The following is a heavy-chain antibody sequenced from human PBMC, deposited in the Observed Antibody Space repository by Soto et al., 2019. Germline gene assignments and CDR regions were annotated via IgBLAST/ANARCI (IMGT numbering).Heavy chain of an antibody. D-gene: IGHD3-3*01. Sequence: GGSLRLSCTASGFKFDDYAMHWVRQAPGKGLEWVSGITWNSNNLDYADSVKGRFTISRDNAKNSLYLQMNSLRAEDTAVYYCAKDQGRDDFWSGYQNYYGMDVWGQGTTVTVSS. J-gene: IGHJ6*02. CDR2: ITWNSNNL. CDR1: GFKFDDYA. V-gene: IGHV3-9*01. CDR3: AKDQGRDDFWSGYQNYYGMDV.